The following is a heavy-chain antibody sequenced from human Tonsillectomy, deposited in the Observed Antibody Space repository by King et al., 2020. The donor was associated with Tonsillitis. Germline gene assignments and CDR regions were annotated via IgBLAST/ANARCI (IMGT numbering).Heavy chain of an antibody. V-gene: IGHV4-39*01. CDR3: ARHEYSNTRGLYVGVAFDI. J-gene: IGHJ3*02. D-gene: IGHD6-19*01. CDR1: GGSISSNTYY. CDR2: VYYSGST. Sequence: QLQESGPGLVKPSETLSLTCSVSGGSISSNTYYWGWIRQPPGKGLEWIGNVYYSGSTYYNPSLRSRVTISVDTSKTQFSLKLSSVTAADTAVYYCARHEYSNTRGLYVGVAFDIWGQGTLVTVSS.